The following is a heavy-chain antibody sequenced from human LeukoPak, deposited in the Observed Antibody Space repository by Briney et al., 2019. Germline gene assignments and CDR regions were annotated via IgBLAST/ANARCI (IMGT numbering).Heavy chain of an antibody. D-gene: IGHD3-22*01. V-gene: IGHV3-21*01. CDR2: ISRGNRYI. Sequence: RGSLRLSCAASGFTFSRYNMNWVRQAPGEGLEWVSSISRGNRYIYYADSLKGRFTISRDDAKSSLYLQMNSLRAEDTAVYYCARVGYYDSSGYYHVPFDNWGQGTLVTVSS. CDR3: ARVGYYDSSGYYHVPFDN. CDR1: GFTFSRYN. J-gene: IGHJ4*02.